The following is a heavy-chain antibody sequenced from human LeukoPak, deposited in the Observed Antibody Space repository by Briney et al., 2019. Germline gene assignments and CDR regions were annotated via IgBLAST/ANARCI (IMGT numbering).Heavy chain of an antibody. CDR3: ARGYGDYVVTYFQH. J-gene: IGHJ1*01. D-gene: IGHD4-17*01. CDR2: IRYDGSNK. V-gene: IGHV3-30*02. Sequence: GGSLRLSCAASGFTFSSYGMHWVRQAPGKGLEWVAFIRYDGSNKYYADSVKGRFTISRDNSKNTLYLQMNSLRAEDTAVYYCARGYGDYVVTYFQHWGQGTLVTVSS. CDR1: GFTFSSYG.